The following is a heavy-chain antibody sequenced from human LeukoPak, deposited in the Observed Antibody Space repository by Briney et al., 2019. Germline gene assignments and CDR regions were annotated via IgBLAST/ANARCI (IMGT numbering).Heavy chain of an antibody. CDR1: GGTFSSYA. Sequence: EASVKVSCKASGGTFSSYAISWVRQAPGQWLEWMGGIIPIFGTANYAQKFQGRVTITADESTSTAYMELSSLRSEDTAVYHCARGAEMYYYGSGSYYGHDAFDIWGQGTMVTVSS. CDR3: ARGAEMYYYGSGSYYGHDAFDI. V-gene: IGHV1-69*13. CDR2: IIPIFGTA. J-gene: IGHJ3*02. D-gene: IGHD3-10*01.